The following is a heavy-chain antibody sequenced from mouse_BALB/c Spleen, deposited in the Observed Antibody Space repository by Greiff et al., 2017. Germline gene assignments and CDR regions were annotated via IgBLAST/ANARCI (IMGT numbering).Heavy chain of an antibody. CDR1: GYTFTSYW. J-gene: IGHJ3*01. CDR3: ARRGDYGSSYAWFAY. CDR2: INPSTGYT. Sequence: VMLVESGAELAKPGASVKMSCKASGYTFTSYWMHWVKQRPGQGLEWIGYINPSTGYTEYNQKFKDKATLTADKSSSTAYMQLSSLTSEDSAVYYCARRGDYGSSYAWFAYWGQGTLVTVSA. V-gene: IGHV1-4*01. D-gene: IGHD1-1*01.